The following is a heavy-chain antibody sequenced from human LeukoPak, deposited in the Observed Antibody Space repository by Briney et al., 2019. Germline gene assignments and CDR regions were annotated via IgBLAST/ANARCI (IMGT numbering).Heavy chain of an antibody. Sequence: PGGSLRLSCAASGFTFSSYSMNWVRQAPGKGLEWISYITSSSSTTYYADSVKGRFSVSRDNAKNSQYLQMNSLRAEDAAVYYCARDEWSGTPYYFDYWGQGTLVTVSS. V-gene: IGHV3-48*01. CDR3: ARDEWSGTPYYFDY. J-gene: IGHJ4*02. CDR1: GFTFSSYS. D-gene: IGHD3-10*01. CDR2: ITSSSSTT.